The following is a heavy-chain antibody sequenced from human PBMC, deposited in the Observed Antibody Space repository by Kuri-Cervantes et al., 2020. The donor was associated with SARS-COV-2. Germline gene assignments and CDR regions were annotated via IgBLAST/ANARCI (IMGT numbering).Heavy chain of an antibody. D-gene: IGHD3-3*01. CDR3: ARVEGISLDY. CDR1: GFTFSSYS. V-gene: IGHV3-48*01. CDR2: ISSSSSTI. Sequence: LSLTCAASGFTFSSYSMNWVRQAPGKGLEWVSYISSSSSTIYYADSVKGRFTISRDNAKNSLYLQTNSLRAEDTAVYYCARVEGISLDYWGQGTLVTVSS. J-gene: IGHJ4*02.